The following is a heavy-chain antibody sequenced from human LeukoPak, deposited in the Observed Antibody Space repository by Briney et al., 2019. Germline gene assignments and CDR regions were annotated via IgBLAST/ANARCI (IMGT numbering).Heavy chain of an antibody. CDR1: GYTFTGPY. D-gene: IGHD2-8*01. J-gene: IGHJ4*02. CDR3: ARVEYCTKGVCINFDL. CDR2: INPNSGAT. Sequence: ASVKVSCKASGYTFTGPYIHWMRQAPEQGLEWMGWINPNSGATKYAQKFQGRVTVTRDTSTSTVYMESSGLRADDTAAYYCARVEYCTKGVCINFDLWGQGTLVTVSS. V-gene: IGHV1-2*02.